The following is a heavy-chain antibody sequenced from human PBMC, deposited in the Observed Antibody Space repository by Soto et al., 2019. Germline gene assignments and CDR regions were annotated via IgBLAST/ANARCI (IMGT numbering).Heavy chain of an antibody. J-gene: IGHJ5*02. V-gene: IGHV1-2*04. CDR3: ARQDKYDFCSGYYKGGYNWFDP. CDR1: GYTFTGYY. Sequence: QVQLVQSGAEVKKPGASVKVSCKASGYTFTGYYMHWVRQAPGQGLEWMGWINPNSGGTNYAQKFQVWVTVTRDTAISTAYLELSRLRCDDTAVYYCARQDKYDFCSGYYKGGYNWFDPWGQGTLVTVSS. CDR2: INPNSGGT. D-gene: IGHD3-3*01.